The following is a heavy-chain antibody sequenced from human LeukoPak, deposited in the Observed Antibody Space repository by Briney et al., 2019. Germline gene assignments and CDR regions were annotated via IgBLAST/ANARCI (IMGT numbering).Heavy chain of an antibody. CDR2: IYYSGST. J-gene: IGHJ5*02. CDR1: GGSFSGYY. V-gene: IGHV4-34*09. Sequence: PSETLSLTCAVYGGSFSGYYWSWIRQPPGKGLEWIGYIYYSGSTYYNPSLKSRVTISVDTSKNQFSLKLSSVTAADTAVYYCARALTRFDPWGQGTLVTVSS. CDR3: ARALTRFDP.